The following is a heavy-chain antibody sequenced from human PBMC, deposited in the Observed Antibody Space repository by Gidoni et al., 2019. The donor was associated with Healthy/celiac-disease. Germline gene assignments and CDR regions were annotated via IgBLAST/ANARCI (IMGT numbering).Heavy chain of an antibody. CDR2: KWNDGSNK. V-gene: IGHV3-33*08. Sequence: QVHLVESEGDVVQHACSVPLSSGASEFTLCGYGMHWGRQALGQGRGWGAVKWNDGSNKYYADSRKGLFTITREYSKNTLYLQRNSLSAEDTAVYYCARDAIDTVITYKGIDVWGQGTTVTVSS. CDR3: ARDAIDTVITYKGIDV. J-gene: IGHJ6*02. CDR1: EFTLCGYG. D-gene: IGHD4-17*01.